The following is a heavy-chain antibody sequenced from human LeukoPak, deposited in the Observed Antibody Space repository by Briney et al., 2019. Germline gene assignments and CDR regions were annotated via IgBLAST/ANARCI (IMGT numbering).Heavy chain of an antibody. Sequence: ASVKVSCKASGYTFTSYGISWVRQAPGQGLEWMGWISAYNGNTNYAQKLQGRVTMTTDTSTSTAYMELRSLRSDDTAVYYCARAPIIDSSGWYSHYWDYYMDVWGKGTTVTISS. J-gene: IGHJ6*03. V-gene: IGHV1-18*01. CDR3: ARAPIIDSSGWYSHYWDYYMDV. CDR2: ISAYNGNT. CDR1: GYTFTSYG. D-gene: IGHD6-19*01.